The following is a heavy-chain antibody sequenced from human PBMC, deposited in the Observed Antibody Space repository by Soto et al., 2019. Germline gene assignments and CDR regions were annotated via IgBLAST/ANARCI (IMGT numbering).Heavy chain of an antibody. CDR2: ISAGGDST. V-gene: IGHV3-23*01. Sequence: GGSLRLSCAASGFTFSSYAMSWVRQAPGKGLEWVSGISAGGDSTYYADSVNGRFTISRDSSKNTLYLQMNSLRDEDTAVYYCAKDLCNDFWSGYYPPPDYYYGMDVWGQGTTVTVSS. CDR1: GFTFSSYA. J-gene: IGHJ6*02. CDR3: AKDLCNDFWSGYYPPPDYYYGMDV. D-gene: IGHD3-3*01.